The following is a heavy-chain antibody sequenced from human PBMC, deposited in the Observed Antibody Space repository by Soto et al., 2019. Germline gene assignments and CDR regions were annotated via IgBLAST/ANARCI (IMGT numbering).Heavy chain of an antibody. CDR2: LSNSGDDR. J-gene: IGHJ4*01. Sequence: EVQLLESGGGLIQPGGSLRLSCAASGFSFSTYAMGWVRLAPGKGLEWASVLSNSGDDRYYADSVKGRFTISRDNSKSTLFLHMSSLRAEDTAVYYCAKDAARTSGWYYFDYWGQGSLVTVSS. CDR1: GFSFSTYA. V-gene: IGHV3-23*01. CDR3: AKDAARTSGWYYFDY. D-gene: IGHD6-19*01.